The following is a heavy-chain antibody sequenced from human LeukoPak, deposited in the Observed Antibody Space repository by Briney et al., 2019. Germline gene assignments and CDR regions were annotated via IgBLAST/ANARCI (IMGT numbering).Heavy chain of an antibody. CDR3: ARKGGDYDFWSAMDV. CDR2: INPSGGST. CDR1: GYTFTSYY. V-gene: IGHV1-46*03. D-gene: IGHD3-3*01. J-gene: IGHJ6*04. Sequence: GASGKVSCKASGYTFTSYYMHWVRQAPGQGLEWMGIINPSGGSTSYAQKFQGRVTMTRDTSTSTVYMELSSLRSEDTAVYYCARKGGDYDFWSAMDVWGKGTTVTVSS.